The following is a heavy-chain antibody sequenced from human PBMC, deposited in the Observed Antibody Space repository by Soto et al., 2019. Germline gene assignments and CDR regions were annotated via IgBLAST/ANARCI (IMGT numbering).Heavy chain of an antibody. CDR2: IKQDGSEK. CDR1: GFTFSSYW. V-gene: IGHV3-7*03. D-gene: IGHD3-10*01. Sequence: GGSLRLSCAASGFTFSSYWMSWVRQAPGKGLEWVANIKQDGSEKYYVDSVKGRFTISRDNAKNSLYLQMNSLRAEDTAVYYCARDQGFGELLRGYYFDYWGQGTLVTVSS. J-gene: IGHJ4*02. CDR3: ARDQGFGELLRGYYFDY.